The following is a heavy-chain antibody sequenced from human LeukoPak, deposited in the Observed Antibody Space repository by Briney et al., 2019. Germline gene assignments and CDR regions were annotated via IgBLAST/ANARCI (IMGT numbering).Heavy chain of an antibody. Sequence: PGGSLRLSCAASGFTISSHAMTWVRQAPGKGLEWVSGISGSGDSTYYADSVKGRFTLSRDNSKNTLYLQLNSLRPEDTAMYYCAKAGLLGEVSGYLDGNWGQGTLVTVSS. CDR2: ISGSGDST. J-gene: IGHJ4*02. CDR3: AKAGLLGEVSGYLDGN. CDR1: GFTISSHA. V-gene: IGHV3-23*01. D-gene: IGHD3-22*01.